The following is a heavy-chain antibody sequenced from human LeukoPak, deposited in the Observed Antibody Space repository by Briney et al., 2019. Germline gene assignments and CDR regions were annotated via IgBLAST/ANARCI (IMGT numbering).Heavy chain of an antibody. D-gene: IGHD5-12*01. V-gene: IGHV3-48*01. CDR2: ISSAGSII. Sequence: PGGSLRLSCAASGFTFSDYNMNWVRQAPGKGLEWVSYISSAGSIIYYADSVKGRFTISRDNVKNSLFLQMNSLRAEDTAVYYCARDAQWLVHKWSDPWGQGTLVTVSS. CDR3: ARDAQWLVHKWSDP. J-gene: IGHJ5*02. CDR1: GFTFSDYN.